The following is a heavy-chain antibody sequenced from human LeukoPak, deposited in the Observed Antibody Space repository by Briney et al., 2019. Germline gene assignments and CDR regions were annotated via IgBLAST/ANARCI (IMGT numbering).Heavy chain of an antibody. V-gene: IGHV3-49*04. CDR3: TREVLRFLEWLSPYYYYMDV. CDR2: IRSKAYGGTT. J-gene: IGHJ6*03. CDR1: GFTFSNAW. D-gene: IGHD3-3*01. Sequence: PGGSLRLSCAASGFTFSNAWMTWVRQAPGKGLEWVGFIRSKAYGGTTEYAASVKGRFTISRDDSKSIAYLQMNSLKTEDTAVYYCTREVLRFLEWLSPYYYYMDVWGKGTTVTVSS.